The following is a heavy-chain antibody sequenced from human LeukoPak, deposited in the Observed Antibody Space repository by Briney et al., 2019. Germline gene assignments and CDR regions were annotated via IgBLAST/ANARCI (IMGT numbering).Heavy chain of an antibody. V-gene: IGHV4-39*07. Sequence: SETLSLTCTVSGGSISSSDYYWAWIRQPPGKGLEWIGSIYYSGSPYYNPSLKSRVTTSVDTSKNQFSLKLGSVTAADTAVYYCARVGSDYDSSAYTDAFDIWGQGTMVTVSS. CDR3: ARVGSDYDSSAYTDAFDI. CDR1: GGSISSSDYY. J-gene: IGHJ3*02. D-gene: IGHD3-22*01. CDR2: IYYSGSP.